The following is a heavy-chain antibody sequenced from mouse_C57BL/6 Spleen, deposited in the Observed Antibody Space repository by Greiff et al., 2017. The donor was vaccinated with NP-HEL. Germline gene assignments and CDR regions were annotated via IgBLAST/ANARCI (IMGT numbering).Heavy chain of an antibody. CDR3: AHYYYGSSYVAY. V-gene: IGHV1-55*01. CDR2: IYPGSGST. Sequence: QVQLQQPGAELVKPGASVKISCKASGYTFTSYWITWVKQRPGQGLEWIGDIYPGSGSTNYNEKFKSKATLTVDTSSSTAYMQLSSLTSEDSADYYGAHYYYGSSYVAYWGQGTTLTVSS. CDR1: GYTFTSYW. J-gene: IGHJ2*01. D-gene: IGHD1-1*01.